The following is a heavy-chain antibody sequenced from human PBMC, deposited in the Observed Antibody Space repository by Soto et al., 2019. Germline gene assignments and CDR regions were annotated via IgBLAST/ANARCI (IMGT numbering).Heavy chain of an antibody. V-gene: IGHV1-69*13. J-gene: IGHJ2*01. CDR1: VGTFSSYA. CDR2: IIPIFGTA. D-gene: IGHD1-26*01. Sequence: SVKVSCKASVGTFSSYAISWVRQAPGQGLEWMGGIIPIFGTANYAQKFQGRVTITADESTSTAYMELSSLRSEDTAVYYCARVVLKDWYFDLWGRGTLVTVSS. CDR3: ARVVLKDWYFDL.